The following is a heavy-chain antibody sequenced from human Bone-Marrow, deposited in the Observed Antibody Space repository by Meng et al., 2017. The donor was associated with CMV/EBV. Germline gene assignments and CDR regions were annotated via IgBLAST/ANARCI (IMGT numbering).Heavy chain of an antibody. D-gene: IGHD3-3*01. CDR2: ISAYNGNT. CDR1: GYTFTSYG. J-gene: IGHJ6*02. CDR3: ARDRPYYDFWSGYYRDYYYGMDV. V-gene: IGHV1-18*01. Sequence: ASVKVSCKASGYTFTSYGISWVRQAPGQGLEWMGWISAYNGNTHYAQKLQGRVTMTTDTSTSTAYMELRSLRSDDTAVYYGARDRPYYDFWSGYYRDYYYGMDVWGQGTTVTVSS.